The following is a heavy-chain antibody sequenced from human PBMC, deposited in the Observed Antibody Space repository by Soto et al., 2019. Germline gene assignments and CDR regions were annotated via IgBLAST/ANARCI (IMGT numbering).Heavy chain of an antibody. V-gene: IGHV3-11*06. J-gene: IGHJ4*02. CDR3: TKDRDYHATTIGY. Sequence: GGSLRLSCAASGFTFSNYYMSWIRQAPGKGLERVSYISSSSSYTNYADSVKGRFTISRDNAKNSLYLQMNSLRAEDTAVYYCTKDRDYHATTIGYWGQGTLVTVSS. CDR1: GFTFSNYY. CDR2: ISSSSSYT. D-gene: IGHD1-1*01.